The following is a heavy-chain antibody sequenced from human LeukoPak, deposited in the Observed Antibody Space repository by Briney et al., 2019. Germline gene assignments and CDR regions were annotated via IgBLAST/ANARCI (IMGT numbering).Heavy chain of an antibody. Sequence: SQTLSLSCAISGDTVSSNGAAWNWIRQSPSRGLEWLGRTYYRSKWYNDYALSVKSRITINPDTSKNQFSLQLNSVTPEDTAVYYCARDLLYSLDFWGQGTLVTVSS. V-gene: IGHV6-1*01. CDR2: TYYRSKWYN. CDR1: GDTVSSNGAA. D-gene: IGHD5-12*01. J-gene: IGHJ4*02. CDR3: ARDLLYSLDF.